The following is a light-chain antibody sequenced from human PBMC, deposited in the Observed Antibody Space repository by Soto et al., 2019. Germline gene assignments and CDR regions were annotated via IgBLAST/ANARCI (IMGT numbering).Light chain of an antibody. CDR2: GAS. CDR3: LQYGISPLT. CDR1: QSVNSSY. J-gene: IGKJ4*01. Sequence: EIVLTQSRGTLSLSPGERATLACRASQSVNSSYLAWYQQKPGQAPRLLIYGASSRATGIPDRFSGSGSGTDFTLSISRLEPEDFAVYSCLQYGISPLTFGGGTKVEIK. V-gene: IGKV3-20*01.